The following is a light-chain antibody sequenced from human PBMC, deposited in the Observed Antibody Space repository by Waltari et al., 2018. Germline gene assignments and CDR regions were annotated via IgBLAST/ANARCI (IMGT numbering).Light chain of an antibody. J-gene: IGKJ3*01. CDR1: QSVSSY. CDR3: QQRSNWRVT. Sequence: ELVLIHSPALMSFSPGESATLSCRASQSVSSYLAWYQQKPGQAPRLLIYDASNRATGIPARFSGSGSGTDFTLTISSLEPEDFAVYYCQQRSNWRVTFGPGTKVDIK. CDR2: DAS. V-gene: IGKV3-11*01.